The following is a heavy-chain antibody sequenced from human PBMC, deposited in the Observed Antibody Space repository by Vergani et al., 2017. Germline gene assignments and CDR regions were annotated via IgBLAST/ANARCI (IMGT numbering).Heavy chain of an antibody. Sequence: QVQLQQWGAGLLKPSETLSLTCAVYGGSFSGYYWSWIRQPPGKGLEWIGEINHSGSTNYNPSLKSRVTISVDTSKNQFSLKLSSVTAADTAVYYCARGLSGSSYYYYMDVWGKGTTVTVSS. J-gene: IGHJ6*03. CDR1: GGSFSGYY. CDR3: ARGLSGSSYYYYMDV. D-gene: IGHD6-6*01. V-gene: IGHV4-34*01. CDR2: INHSGST.